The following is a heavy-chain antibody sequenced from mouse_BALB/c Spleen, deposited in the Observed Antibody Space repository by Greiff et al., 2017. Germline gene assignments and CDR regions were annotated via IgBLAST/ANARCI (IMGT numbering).Heavy chain of an antibody. D-gene: IGHD1-1*01. J-gene: IGHJ2*01. Sequence: DVQLVESGGGLVQPGGSLKLSCAASGFTFSSYTMSWVRQTPEKRLEWVAYISNGGGSTYYPDTVKGRFTISRDNAKNTLYLQMSSLKSEDTAMYYCARIPSYNYFDYWGQGTTLTVSS. CDR1: GFTFSSYT. V-gene: IGHV5-12-2*01. CDR3: ARIPSYNYFDY. CDR2: ISNGGGST.